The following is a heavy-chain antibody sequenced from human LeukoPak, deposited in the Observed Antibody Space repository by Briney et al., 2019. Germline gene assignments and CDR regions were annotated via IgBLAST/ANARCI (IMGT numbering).Heavy chain of an antibody. V-gene: IGHV3-11*01. CDR2: ISSSGSSI. CDR1: GFTFSDYY. D-gene: IGHD2-15*01. Sequence: GGSLRLSCAASGFTFSDYYMSWIRQAPGKGLERGSYISSSGSSIYYADSVKGRFTISRDNAKNSLYLQMNSLRAEDTAVYYRARDPAPDIVVVVAAFNWFDHWGQGTLVTVSS. J-gene: IGHJ5*02. CDR3: ARDPAPDIVVVVAAFNWFDH.